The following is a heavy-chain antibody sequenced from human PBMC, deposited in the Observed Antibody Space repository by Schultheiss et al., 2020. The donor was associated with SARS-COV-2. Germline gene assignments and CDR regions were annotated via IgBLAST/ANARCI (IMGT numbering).Heavy chain of an antibody. Sequence: GGSLRLSCAASGFTFSSYGMHWVRQAPGKGLEWVAVISYDGSNKYYADSVKGRFTISRDNSKNTLYLQMNSLRAEDTAVYYCARDLSSGWSFDYWGQGTLVTVSS. CDR3: ARDLSSGWSFDY. CDR2: ISYDGSNK. J-gene: IGHJ4*02. D-gene: IGHD6-19*01. CDR1: GFTFSSYG. V-gene: IGHV3-30*12.